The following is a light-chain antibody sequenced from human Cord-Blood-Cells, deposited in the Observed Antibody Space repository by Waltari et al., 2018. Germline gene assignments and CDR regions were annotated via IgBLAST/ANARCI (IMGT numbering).Light chain of an antibody. CDR2: KDS. Sequence: SHDLTQPPPVSVSPGQTARIPCSGDAFPKPYAYWYQQKPGQAPVLVIYKDSERPAGIPERVSGSRLGKTGTLTISGVQAEDEADYYCQSADSSGTCWVFGGGTKLTVL. V-gene: IGLV3-25*02. CDR1: AFPKPY. J-gene: IGLJ3*02. CDR3: QSADSSGTCWV.